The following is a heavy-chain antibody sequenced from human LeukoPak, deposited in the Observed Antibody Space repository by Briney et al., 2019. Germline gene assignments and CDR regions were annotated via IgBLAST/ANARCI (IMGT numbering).Heavy chain of an antibody. V-gene: IGHV1-18*01. CDR1: GYTFTSYG. D-gene: IGHD3-10*01. CDR2: ISAYNGNT. J-gene: IGHJ4*02. Sequence: ASVKVSCKASGYTFTSYGISWVRQAPGRGLEWMGWISAYNGNTNYAQKLQGRVTMTTDTSTNTAYMELRSLRSDDTAVYYCARDSLELLLIYYFDYWGRGTLVTVSS. CDR3: ARDSLELLLIYYFDY.